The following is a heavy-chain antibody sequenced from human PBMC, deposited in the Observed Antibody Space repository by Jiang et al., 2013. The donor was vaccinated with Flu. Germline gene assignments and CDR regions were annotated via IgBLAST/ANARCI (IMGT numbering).Heavy chain of an antibody. J-gene: IGHJ6*04. Sequence: QLLESGGGVVQPGRSLGLSCAASGFTFSSYGMHWVCQAPGKGLEWVAVIWHDGSNTYYADSVKGRFTISRDNSKNTLYLQMNSLRAEDTAVYYCAREIGRYYDSSGFYNYYYGMDVWGTGTTVTVSS. D-gene: IGHD3-22*01. CDR3: AREIGRYYDSSGFYNYYYGMDV. CDR1: GFTFSSYG. V-gene: IGHV3-33*01. CDR2: IWHDGSNT.